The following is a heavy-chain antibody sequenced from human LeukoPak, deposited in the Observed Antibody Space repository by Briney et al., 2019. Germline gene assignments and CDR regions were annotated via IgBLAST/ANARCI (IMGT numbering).Heavy chain of an antibody. CDR2: INPNSGGT. CDR3: ARVKAAHCSSTSCLSPYYGMDV. CDR1: GYTFTGYY. V-gene: IGHV1-2*02. J-gene: IGHJ6*02. Sequence: ASVKVSCKASGYTFTGYYMHWGRQAPGQGLEWMGWINPNSGGTNYAQKFQGRVTMTRDTSISTAYMELSRLRSDDTAVYYCARVKAAHCSSTSCLSPYYGMDVWGQGTTVTVSS. D-gene: IGHD2-2*01.